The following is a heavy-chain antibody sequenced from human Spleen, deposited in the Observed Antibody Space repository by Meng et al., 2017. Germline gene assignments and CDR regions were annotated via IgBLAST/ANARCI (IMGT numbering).Heavy chain of an antibody. CDR1: GYTFSSFG. CDR2: ISTYSGKA. CDR3: ARENYYDSSASYSDY. V-gene: IGHV1-18*01. D-gene: IGHD3-22*01. J-gene: IGHJ4*02. Sequence: ASVKVICKASGYTFSSFGISRLRQAPGQGLEWMAWISTYSGKANYSQKFQGRVTLTTDTPTRTAYMDLRSLRSDDTAVYYCARENYYDSSASYSDYWGQGTLVTVSS.